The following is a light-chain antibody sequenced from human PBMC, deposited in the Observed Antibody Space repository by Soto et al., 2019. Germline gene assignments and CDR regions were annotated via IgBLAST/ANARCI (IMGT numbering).Light chain of an antibody. V-gene: IGKV3-15*01. CDR3: QQYDYWPPYT. J-gene: IGKJ2*01. CDR2: GAS. CDR1: QSIRDN. Sequence: EIVMTQSPATLSVSPGERAIFSCRASQSIRDNLAWYQQTPGRAPKLLIYGASIMATGVPARFSGSGSGTEFTLTISSLQSEDFAVYYCQQYDYWPPYTFGQGTKGEIK.